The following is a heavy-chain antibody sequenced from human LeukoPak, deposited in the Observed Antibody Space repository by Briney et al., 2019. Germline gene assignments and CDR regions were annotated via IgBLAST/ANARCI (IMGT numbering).Heavy chain of an antibody. D-gene: IGHD2-2*01. CDR2: INSDGSST. CDR1: GFTFSSNW. Sequence: PGGSLRLSCVASGFTFSSNWMHWVRHAPGKGLVWVSRINSDGSSTNYADFVKGRFTISRDNAKNTLYLQMNSLRAEDTAVYYCARDRSYQHAMDVWGQGTTVTVSS. J-gene: IGHJ6*02. CDR3: ARDRSYQHAMDV. V-gene: IGHV3-74*01.